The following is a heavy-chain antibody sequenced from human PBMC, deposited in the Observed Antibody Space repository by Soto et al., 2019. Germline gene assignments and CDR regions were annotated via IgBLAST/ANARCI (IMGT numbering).Heavy chain of an antibody. V-gene: IGHV3-30*18. J-gene: IGHJ6*02. CDR3: AKADEYYYDSSGYYYVPLHYYYYYGMDV. CDR2: ISYDGSNK. CDR1: GFTFSSYG. Sequence: HPGGSLRLSCAASGFTFSSYGMHWVRQAPGKGLEWVAVISYDGSNKYYADSVKGRFTISRDNSKNTLYLQMNSLRAEDTAVYYCAKADEYYYDSSGYYYVPLHYYYYYGMDVWGQGTTVTSP. D-gene: IGHD3-22*01.